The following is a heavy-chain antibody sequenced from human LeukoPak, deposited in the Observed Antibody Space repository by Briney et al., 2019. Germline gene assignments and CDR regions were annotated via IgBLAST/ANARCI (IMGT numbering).Heavy chain of an antibody. D-gene: IGHD5-12*01. CDR3: ARGWGGGGHAADS. V-gene: IGHV4-38-2*01. J-gene: IGHJ4*02. CDR2: VYQSGKS. CDR1: GSSVSSGYH. Sequence: PSETLSLTCAVSGSSVSSGYHWGWIRQPPGKGLEWIGSVYQSGKSYHSPSLKGRATLSIDTFKNQFSLRLTDVAAADTAVYYCARGWGGGGHAADSWGQGMMVIVSS.